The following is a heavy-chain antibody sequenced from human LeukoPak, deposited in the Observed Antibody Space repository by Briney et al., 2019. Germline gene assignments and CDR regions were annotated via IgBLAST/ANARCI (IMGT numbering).Heavy chain of an antibody. CDR3: AVTYYYGSGSYYYFDY. V-gene: IGHV4-39*07. Sequence: SETLSLTCTVSGGSISSYYWGWIRQPPGKGLEWLGSIYYSGSTYYNPSLKSRVTISVDTSKNQFSLKLSSVTAADTAVYYCAVTYYYGSGSYYYFDYWGQGTLVTVSS. CDR1: GGSISSYY. D-gene: IGHD3-10*01. J-gene: IGHJ4*02. CDR2: IYYSGST.